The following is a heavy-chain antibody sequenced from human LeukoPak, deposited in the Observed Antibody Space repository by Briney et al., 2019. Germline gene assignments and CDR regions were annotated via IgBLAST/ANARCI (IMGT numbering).Heavy chain of an antibody. CDR2: ISGSGGST. Sequence: GGSLRLSCAASGFTFSSYAMSWIRQAPGKGLEWFSAISGSGGSTYYADSVKGRFTISRYNSKNTLYLQMNSLRAEDTAVYYCAKELRRPYGSFDYWGQGTLVTVSS. D-gene: IGHD4-17*01. CDR1: GFTFSSYA. V-gene: IGHV3-23*01. CDR3: AKELRRPYGSFDY. J-gene: IGHJ4*02.